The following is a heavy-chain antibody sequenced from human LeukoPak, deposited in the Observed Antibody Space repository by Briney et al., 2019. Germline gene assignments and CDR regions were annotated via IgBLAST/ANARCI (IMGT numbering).Heavy chain of an antibody. Sequence: GGSLRLSCAASGFTVSSNYMSWVRQAPGKGLEWVAVISYDGSNKYYADSVKGRFTISRDSSKNTLYLQMNSLRVEDTAVYYCAIGDGLGELSSSFNYWGQGTLVTVSS. V-gene: IGHV3-30*03. J-gene: IGHJ4*02. D-gene: IGHD3-16*02. CDR3: AIGDGLGELSSSFNY. CDR2: ISYDGSNK. CDR1: GFTVSSNY.